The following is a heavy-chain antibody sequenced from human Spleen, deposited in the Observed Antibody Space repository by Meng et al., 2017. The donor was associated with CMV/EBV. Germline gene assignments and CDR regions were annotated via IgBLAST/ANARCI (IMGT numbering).Heavy chain of an antibody. CDR1: GYTFNIYD. Sequence: ASVKVSCKASGYTFNIYDINWVRQATGQGLEWMGWISAHDGNTNLAQKFQGRVTMITDTSTTTAYMELRSLRSDDTAMYYCARDGGRLELFDGMDVWGQGTAVTVSS. D-gene: IGHD1-1*01. J-gene: IGHJ6*02. CDR2: ISAHDGNT. CDR3: ARDGGRLELFDGMDV. V-gene: IGHV1-18*01.